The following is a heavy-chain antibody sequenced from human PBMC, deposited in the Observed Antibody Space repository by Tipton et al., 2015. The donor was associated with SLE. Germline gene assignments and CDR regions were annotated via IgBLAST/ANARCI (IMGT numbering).Heavy chain of an antibody. J-gene: IGHJ6*02. V-gene: IGHV3-49*02. CDR1: GYTFTGYY. CDR2: IRSKAYGGTT. CDR3: TREYSSGDV. D-gene: IGHD6-19*01. Sequence: QLVQSGAEVKKPGASVKVSCKASGYTFTGYYMHWVRQAPGKGLEWVGFIRSKAYGGTTEYAASVKGRFTISRDDSKSIAYLQMNSLKTEDTAVYYCTREYSSGDVWGQGTTVTVSS.